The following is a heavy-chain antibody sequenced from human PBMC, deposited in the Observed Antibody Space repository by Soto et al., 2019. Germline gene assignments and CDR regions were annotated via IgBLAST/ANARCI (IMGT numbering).Heavy chain of an antibody. J-gene: IGHJ5*02. D-gene: IGHD3-3*01. CDR2: MNPNSGNT. Sequence: ASVKVSCKASGYTFTSYDINWVRQATGQGLEWMGWMNPNSGNTGYAQKFQGRVTMTRNTSISTAYMELSSLRSEDTAVYYCARGDYDFWSGQYGNWFEPWGQGTLVTVSS. CDR3: ARGDYDFWSGQYGNWFEP. CDR1: GYTFTSYD. V-gene: IGHV1-8*01.